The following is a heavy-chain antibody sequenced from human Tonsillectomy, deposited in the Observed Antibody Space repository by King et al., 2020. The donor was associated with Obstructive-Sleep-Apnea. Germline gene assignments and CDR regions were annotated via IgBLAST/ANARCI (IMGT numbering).Heavy chain of an antibody. Sequence: QLVQSGAEVKKPGESLRISCKASGYSFTSYWISWVRQMPGKGLEWMGRIDPSDSYTDYSPSFQGHVTISADKSINTAYLQWSSLKASDTAIYYCARLQGEGRWYCFDPGGQGPLVPVPS. D-gene: IGHD2-15*01. V-gene: IGHV5-10-1*01. J-gene: IGHJ5*02. CDR1: GYSFTSYW. CDR2: IDPSDSYT. CDR3: ARLQGEGRWYCFDP.